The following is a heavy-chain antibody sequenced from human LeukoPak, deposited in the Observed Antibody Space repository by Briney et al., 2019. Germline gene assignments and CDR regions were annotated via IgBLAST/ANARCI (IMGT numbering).Heavy chain of an antibody. V-gene: IGHV3-23*01. CDR2: VSGSGGST. CDR3: AKYIYTGTGHFDY. D-gene: IGHD3-16*01. Sequence: GGSLRLSCAVSGFTFYNYGMGWVRQAPGKGLEWVSVVSGSGGSTYYADSVRGRFTISRDNSKNKLYLQMNSLRGEDTAIYYCAKYIYTGTGHFDYWGQGTLVTVSS. J-gene: IGHJ4*02. CDR1: GFTFYNYG.